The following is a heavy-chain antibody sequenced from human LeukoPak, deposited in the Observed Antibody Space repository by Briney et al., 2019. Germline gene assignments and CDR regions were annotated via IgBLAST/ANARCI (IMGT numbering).Heavy chain of an antibody. CDR2: IIPIFGTA. D-gene: IGHD2-2*01. Sequence: ASVKVSCKASRGTFSSYAISWVRQAPGQGLEWMGGIIPIFGTANYAQKFQGRVTITTDESTSTAYMELSSLRSEDTAVYYCAIRPHGTSSTLVRYYMDVWGKGTTVTVSS. V-gene: IGHV1-69*05. J-gene: IGHJ6*03. CDR3: AIRPHGTSSTLVRYYMDV. CDR1: RGTFSSYA.